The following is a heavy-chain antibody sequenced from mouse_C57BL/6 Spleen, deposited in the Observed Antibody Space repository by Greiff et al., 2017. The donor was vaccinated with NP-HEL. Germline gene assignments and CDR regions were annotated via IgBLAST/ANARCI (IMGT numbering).Heavy chain of an antibody. J-gene: IGHJ4*01. CDR1: GYTFTSYW. CDR3: AREGYEGMDY. Sequence: QVQLQQPGAELVKPGASVKLSCKASGYTFTSYWMHWVKQRPRQGLEWIGMIHPNSGSTNYNEKFKSKATLTVDKSSSTAYMQLSSLTSEDSAVYYCAREGYEGMDYWGQGTSVTVSS. V-gene: IGHV1-64*01. CDR2: IHPNSGST. D-gene: IGHD2-3*01.